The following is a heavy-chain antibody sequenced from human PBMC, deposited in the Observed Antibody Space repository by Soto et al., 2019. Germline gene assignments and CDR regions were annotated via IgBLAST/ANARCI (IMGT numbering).Heavy chain of an antibody. D-gene: IGHD2-2*01. CDR3: AREVVPATVDFYYYYSDF. CDR2: IEHSGSS. CDR1: GGFISSGDYY. Sequence: QVQLQESGPGLVKPSQTLSLTCTVSGGFISSGDYYWNWIRQLPGKGLEWIGYIEHSGSSFYNPSLKGRVALALDTSKNQLSLKLNSVTAADTAVYYCAREVVPATVDFYYYYSDFWGKGTTVTVSS. J-gene: IGHJ6*03. V-gene: IGHV4-31*03.